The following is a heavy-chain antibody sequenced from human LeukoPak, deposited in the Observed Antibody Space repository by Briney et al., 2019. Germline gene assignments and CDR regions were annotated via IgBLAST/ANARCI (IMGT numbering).Heavy chain of an antibody. J-gene: IGHJ3*02. V-gene: IGHV3-43*02. D-gene: IGHD2-21*02. CDR3: AKDRGDSYAFDI. CDR1: GFTFDDYA. CDR2: VKGGGNT. Sequence: GGSLRLSCAASGFTFDDYAMHWVRRAPGKGLEWVSLVKGGGNTLYADSVKGRFTISRDNSKNSLYLQMNSLRTEDTAFYYCAKDRGDSYAFDIWGQGTLVTVSS.